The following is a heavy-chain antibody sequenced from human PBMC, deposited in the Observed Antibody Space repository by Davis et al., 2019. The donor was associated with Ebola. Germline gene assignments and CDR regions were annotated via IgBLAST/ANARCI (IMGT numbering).Heavy chain of an antibody. CDR2: LGLSADT. J-gene: IGHJ3*01. D-gene: IGHD6-13*01. V-gene: IGHV3-23*01. CDR3: VKDTSSIWFDA. CDR1: GFVFSSYV. Sequence: GGSLRLSCAASGFVFSSYVMSWVRRAPGKGLEWVSTLGLSADTYYADSVKGRFTISRDNSRNTLHLQMNSLRVEDTAIYYCVKDTSSIWFDAWGQGTTVTVSP.